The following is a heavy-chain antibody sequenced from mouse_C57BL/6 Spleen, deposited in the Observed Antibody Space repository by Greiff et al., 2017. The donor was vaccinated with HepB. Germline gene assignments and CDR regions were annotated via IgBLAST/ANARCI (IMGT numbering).Heavy chain of an antibody. CDR3: ARGDYGSSPFYWYFDV. V-gene: IGHV5-4*03. D-gene: IGHD1-1*01. J-gene: IGHJ1*03. Sequence: EVMLVESGGGLVKPGGSLKLSCAASGFTFSSYAMSWVRQTPEKRLEWVATISDGGSYTYYPDNVKVRFTISRDNAKNNLYLQMSHLKSEDTAMYYCARGDYGSSPFYWYFDVWGTGTTVTVSS. CDR1: GFTFSSYA. CDR2: ISDGGSYT.